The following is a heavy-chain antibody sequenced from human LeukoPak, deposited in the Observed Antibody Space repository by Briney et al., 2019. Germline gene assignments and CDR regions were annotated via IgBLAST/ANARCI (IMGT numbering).Heavy chain of an antibody. J-gene: IGHJ4*02. CDR2: ISFDGRNQ. CDR3: ARDPTWESPYHFDY. V-gene: IGHV3-30*03. D-gene: IGHD1-26*01. CDR1: GFTFSSYW. Sequence: AGGSLRLSCAASGFTFSSYWMSWVRQTPGKGLEWVAVISFDGRNQYYADSVKGRFTISRDNSKNTLYLLMNGLRVEDTAVYYCARDPTWESPYHFDYWGQGTLVTVSS.